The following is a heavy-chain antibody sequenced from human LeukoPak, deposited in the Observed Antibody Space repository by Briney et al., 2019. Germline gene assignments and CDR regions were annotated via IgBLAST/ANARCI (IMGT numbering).Heavy chain of an antibody. V-gene: IGHV3-23*01. CDR3: AKDLDYGSGSYYDY. D-gene: IGHD3-10*01. CDR1: GFTVSSNY. Sequence: PGGSLRLSCAASGFTVSSNYMSWVRQAPGKGLEWVSAISGSGGSTYYADSVKGRFTISRDNSKNTLYLQMNSLRAEDTAVYYCAKDLDYGSGSYYDYWGQGTLVTVSS. J-gene: IGHJ4*02. CDR2: ISGSGGST.